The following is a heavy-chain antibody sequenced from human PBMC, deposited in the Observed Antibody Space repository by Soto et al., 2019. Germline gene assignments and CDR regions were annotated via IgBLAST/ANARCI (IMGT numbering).Heavy chain of an antibody. D-gene: IGHD3-10*01. CDR2: ISGSGGST. CDR1: GFTFSSYA. V-gene: IGHV3-23*01. CDR3: ANHLWFGEFSN. J-gene: IGHJ4*02. Sequence: EVQLLESGGGLVQPGGSLRLSCAASGFTFSSYAMSWVRQAPGKGLEWVSAISGSGGSTYYADSVKGRFTISRDNSKTTLYMQMNSLRAEDTAIYYCANHLWFGEFSNWGQGTLVTVSS.